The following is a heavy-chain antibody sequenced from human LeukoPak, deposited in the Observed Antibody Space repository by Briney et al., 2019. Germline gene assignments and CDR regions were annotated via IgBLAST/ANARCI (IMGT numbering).Heavy chain of an antibody. CDR3: AKRGDYYYYYMDV. V-gene: IGHV3-23*01. CDR1: GFTFISYA. CDR2: ISGSGGST. D-gene: IGHD3-10*01. J-gene: IGHJ6*03. Sequence: GGSRSLSGAASGFTFISYAMSWVGQAPGKGRHGFSAISGSGGSTYYADSVKGRFTISRDNSKNTLYLQMNSLRAEGTAVYYCAKRGDYYYYYMDVWGKGTTVTVSS.